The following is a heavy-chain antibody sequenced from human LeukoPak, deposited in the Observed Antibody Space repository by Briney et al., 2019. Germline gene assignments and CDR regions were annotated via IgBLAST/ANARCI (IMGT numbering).Heavy chain of an antibody. J-gene: IGHJ4*02. CDR1: GFTVSSNY. Sequence: GGSLRLSCAASGFTVSSNYMSWVRQAPGKGLVWVSGINSDGGTTTYADSVKGRFTISRDNAKNTLYLQMNNLRAEDTAIYYCATDSYVSGSYYRLFYWGQGTLVTVSS. D-gene: IGHD3-10*01. CDR3: ATDSYVSGSYYRLFY. V-gene: IGHV3-74*01. CDR2: INSDGGTT.